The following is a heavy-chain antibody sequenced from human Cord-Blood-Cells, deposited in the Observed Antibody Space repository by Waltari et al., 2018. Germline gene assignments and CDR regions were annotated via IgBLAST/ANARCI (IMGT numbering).Heavy chain of an antibody. D-gene: IGHD3-22*01. CDR2: MNPNRGKP. CDR1: GYTFTSSD. CDR3: GRGAGYYYDSSGYYYFQH. Sequence: QVQLVQSGAEVKKPGAPVKVPCQASGYTFTSSDINWVRQATAQGLGWLGGMNPNRGKPGEAQRFQGRVTITRTTPIRTANRGLRSWGFEDTAVISGGRGAGYYYDSSGYYYFQHWGQGTLVTVSS. V-gene: IGHV1-8*03. J-gene: IGHJ1*01.